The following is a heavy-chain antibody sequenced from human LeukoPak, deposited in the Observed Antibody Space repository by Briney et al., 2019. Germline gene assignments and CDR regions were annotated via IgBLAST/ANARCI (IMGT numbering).Heavy chain of an antibody. J-gene: IGHJ5*02. D-gene: IGHD3-22*01. CDR2: ISGSGRGGAT. V-gene: IGHV3-23*01. Sequence: GGSLRLSCAASGFTFSNYAMSWVRQAPGKGLEWVSNISGSGRGGATYYADSVKGRFTISRDNAKNTLNLQMNSLRAEDTAVYYCARDLGQYYDTSDNWFDPWGQGTLVTVSS. CDR3: ARDLGQYYDTSDNWFDP. CDR1: GFTFSNYA.